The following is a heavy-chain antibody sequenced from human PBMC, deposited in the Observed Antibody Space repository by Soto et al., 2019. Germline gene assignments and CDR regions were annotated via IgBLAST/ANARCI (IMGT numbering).Heavy chain of an antibody. CDR1: GFAFNDYA. V-gene: IGHV3-9*01. CDR3: AKDAVGSHYFYYMDV. D-gene: IGHD3-10*01. J-gene: IGHJ6*03. CDR2: ISWHSANI. Sequence: VQLVESGGGLVQPGRSLRLSCAASGFAFNDYAMHWVRQAPGKGLEWVAGISWHSANIAYADSVKGRFTISRDNAKSSLYLQMNSLRSEDTAFYYCAKDAVGSHYFYYMDVWGKGTAVTVSS.